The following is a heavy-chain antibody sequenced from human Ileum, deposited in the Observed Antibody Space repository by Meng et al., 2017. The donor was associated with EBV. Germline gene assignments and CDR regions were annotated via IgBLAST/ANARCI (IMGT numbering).Heavy chain of an antibody. CDR3: ARGAYFDY. CDR1: GGSISSGGYS. V-gene: IGHV4-30-2*01. Sequence: QLQLPESGSGLVKPSETLSLTCAVSGGSISSGGYSWHWIRQPPGKGLQWIGYIYYSGSAYYNPSLKSRVTLSVDRSTNQFSLNLSSVTAADTAVYYCARGAYFDYWGQGTLVTVSS. J-gene: IGHJ4*02. CDR2: IYYSGSA.